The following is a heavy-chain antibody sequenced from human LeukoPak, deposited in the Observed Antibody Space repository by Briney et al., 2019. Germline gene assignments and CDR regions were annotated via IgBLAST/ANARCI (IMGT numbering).Heavy chain of an antibody. CDR2: VSYDGTVQ. J-gene: IGHJ5*02. CDR3: ARDWGVDT. CDR1: GSSFTCYS. V-gene: IGHV3-30*04. D-gene: IGHD3-16*01. Sequence: SGSSFTCYSFTWVRLRHPQGNGLESEAVVSYDGTVQYYTDSVTCRFIISRDNSKSTLSLQMSSLRVEDTAMYYCARDWGVDTWGQGTLVTVSP.